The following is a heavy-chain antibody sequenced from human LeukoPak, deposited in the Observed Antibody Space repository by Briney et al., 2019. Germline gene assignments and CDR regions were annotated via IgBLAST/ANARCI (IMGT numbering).Heavy chain of an antibody. CDR1: GFTVNSNY. D-gene: IGHD6-13*01. J-gene: IGHJ4*02. V-gene: IGHV3-53*01. CDR2: IYSSGTT. CDR3: AREVKKGIAAAGSRDY. Sequence: PGGSLRLSCAASGFTVNSNYMSWVRQAPGKGLEWVSIIYSSGTTYYADSVKGRFTISRDNYKNTLYLQMNSLRAEDTAVYYCAREVKKGIAAAGSRDYWGQGTLVTVSS.